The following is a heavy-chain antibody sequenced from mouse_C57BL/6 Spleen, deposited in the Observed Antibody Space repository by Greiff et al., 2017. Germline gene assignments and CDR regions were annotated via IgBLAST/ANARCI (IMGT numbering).Heavy chain of an antibody. CDR3: ARRGGRLFAWFAY. V-gene: IGHV5-9*01. CDR1: GFTFSSYT. D-gene: IGHD1-1*01. J-gene: IGHJ3*01. Sequence: EVQGVESGGGLVKPGGSLKLSCAASGFTFSSYTMSWVRQTPEKRLEWVATISGGGGNTYYPDSVKGRFTISRDNAKNTLYLQMSSLRSEDTALYYCARRGGRLFAWFAYWGQGTLVTVSA. CDR2: ISGGGGNT.